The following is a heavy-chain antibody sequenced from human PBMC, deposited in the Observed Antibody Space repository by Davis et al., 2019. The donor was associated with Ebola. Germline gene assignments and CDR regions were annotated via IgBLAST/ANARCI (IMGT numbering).Heavy chain of an antibody. CDR2: ISSSGSTI. CDR3: ARDRGPHYYGMDV. Sequence: PSETLSLTCAVYGGSFSGYYWSWIRQAPGKGLEWVSYISSSGSTIYYADSVKGRFTISRDNAKNSLYLQMNSLRAEDTAVYYCARDRGPHYYGMDVWGQGTTVTVSS. CDR1: GGSFSGYY. J-gene: IGHJ6*02. V-gene: IGHV3-11*01.